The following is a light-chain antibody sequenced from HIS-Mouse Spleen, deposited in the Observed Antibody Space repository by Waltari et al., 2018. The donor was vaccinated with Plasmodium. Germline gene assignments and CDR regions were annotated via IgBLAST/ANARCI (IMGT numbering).Light chain of an antibody. CDR2: GAS. CDR3: QQYNNWPRGT. CDR1: QSVSSN. Sequence: IVMTQSPATLSVSPGERATLSCRASQSVSSNLAWYQQQPGQAPRLLIYGASTRAAGIPARFSGSGSGTEFTLTISSMQSEDFAVYYCQQYNNWPRGTFGQGTKVEIK. V-gene: IGKV3-15*01. J-gene: IGKJ1*01.